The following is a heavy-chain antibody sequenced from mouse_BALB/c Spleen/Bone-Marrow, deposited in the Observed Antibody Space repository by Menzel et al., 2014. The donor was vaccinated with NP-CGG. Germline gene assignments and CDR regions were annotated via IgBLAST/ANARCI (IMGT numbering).Heavy chain of an antibody. CDR2: IYPGSGST. CDR3: EGDVGY. J-gene: IGHJ2*01. Sequence: VNLVESGPELVKPGASVKMSCKASGYTFTDYVISWVKQRTGQGLEWIGEIYPGSGSTYYNEKFKGKATLTADKSSNTACMQLSSLTSEDSAVYFCEGDVGYWGQGTTLTVSS. CDR1: GYTFTDYV. D-gene: IGHD3-3*01. V-gene: IGHV1-77*01.